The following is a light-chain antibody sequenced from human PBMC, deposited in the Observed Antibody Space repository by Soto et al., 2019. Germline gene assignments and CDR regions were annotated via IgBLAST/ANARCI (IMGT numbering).Light chain of an antibody. J-gene: IGLJ3*02. Sequence: QSALTQPASVSGSPGQWITISCTGTNSDVGGYNYVSWYQQRPGKAPKLIISDVSTRPSGVHNRFSGSKSGTAASLTISLLQAEDAADYCCSSYTSRSTLVFGVGTKLTVL. V-gene: IGLV2-14*03. CDR2: DVS. CDR1: NSDVGGYNY. CDR3: SSYTSRSTLV.